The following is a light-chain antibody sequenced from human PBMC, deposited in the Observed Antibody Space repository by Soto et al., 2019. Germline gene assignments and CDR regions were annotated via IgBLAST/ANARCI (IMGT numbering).Light chain of an antibody. CDR1: QSIDSW. CDR3: QHYNSYSRT. Sequence: DIQMTQSPSTLSASIGDRVTITCRASQSIDSWLAWYQQKPGKGPKLLIYKASSLQTGVPSRFSGSGSGTEFTLTISSLQADDFAPYYCQHYNSYSRTFGQGTKVEVK. V-gene: IGKV1-5*03. J-gene: IGKJ1*01. CDR2: KAS.